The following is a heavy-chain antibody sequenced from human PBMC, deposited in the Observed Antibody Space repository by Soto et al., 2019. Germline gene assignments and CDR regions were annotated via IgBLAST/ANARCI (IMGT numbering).Heavy chain of an antibody. V-gene: IGHV4-59*01. D-gene: IGHD1-1*01. CDR1: GGSITSDY. CDR3: ARAARDKAGTTYSPYYYCYHYLDV. Sequence: PSVTLSLTCTVCGGSITSDYWSWIRRSPEKRLAWIGQIHYSGSTSYNPSLKSRVTIAVDTSKNQFSLRLNAVTAADTAVYYCARAARDKAGTTYSPYYYCYHYLDVWRKATT. J-gene: IGHJ6*03. CDR2: IHYSGST.